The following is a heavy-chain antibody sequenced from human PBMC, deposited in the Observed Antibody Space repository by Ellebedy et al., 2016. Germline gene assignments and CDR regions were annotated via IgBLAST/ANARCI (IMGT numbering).Heavy chain of an antibody. CDR1: GLTVSSNF. Sequence: GESLKISCEVSGLTVSSNFMNWVRQGPGRGLEWVSVIYISGSTYYADSVKGRFTISRDNSKNTLYLQMNSLRTEDTAMYHCARVGKPHTALVPSFDYGMDVWGQGTTVTVSS. CDR2: IYISGST. CDR3: ARVGKPHTALVPSFDYGMDV. D-gene: IGHD5-18*01. J-gene: IGHJ6*02. V-gene: IGHV3-53*01.